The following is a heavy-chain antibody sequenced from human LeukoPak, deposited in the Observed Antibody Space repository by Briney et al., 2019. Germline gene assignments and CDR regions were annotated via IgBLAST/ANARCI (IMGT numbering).Heavy chain of an antibody. CDR1: GGTFSSYA. V-gene: IGHV1-69*05. CDR2: IIPIFGTG. Sequence: ASVKVSCKASGGTFSSYAISWVRQAPGQGLEWMGGIIPIFGTGNYAQKFQGRVTITTDESTSTAYMELSSLRSEDTAVYYCARTFAKSQNPRWLQRGGGAFDIWGQGTMVTVSS. D-gene: IGHD5-24*01. J-gene: IGHJ3*02. CDR3: ARTFAKSQNPRWLQRGGGAFDI.